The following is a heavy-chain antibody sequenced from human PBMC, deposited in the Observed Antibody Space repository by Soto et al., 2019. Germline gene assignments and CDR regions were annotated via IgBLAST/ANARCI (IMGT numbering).Heavy chain of an antibody. J-gene: IGHJ4*02. CDR1: GGTFSSYA. D-gene: IGHD2-15*01. V-gene: IGHV1-69*01. Sequence: VQLVQSGAEVKKPGCSVKVSCNASGGTFSSYAISWVRQAPGQGLEWMGGISPIVGTANYAHKFQGRVTITADESTSTAYMELSSLRYEDTAVYYCAMGGGNYCSGGSCYLPDYWGQGTLVTVSS. CDR2: ISPIVGTA. CDR3: AMGGGNYCSGGSCYLPDY.